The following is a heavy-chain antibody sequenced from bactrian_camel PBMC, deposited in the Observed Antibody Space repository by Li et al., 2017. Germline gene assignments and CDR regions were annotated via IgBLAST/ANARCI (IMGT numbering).Heavy chain of an antibody. V-gene: IGHV3S1*01. CDR2: INSGGGST. J-gene: IGHJ4*01. D-gene: IGHD4*01. CDR3: VTDFSYSDYTPFAY. CDR1: GFTFASYW. Sequence: HVQLVESGGGLVQPGGSLRLSCATSGFTFASYWIYWVRQAPGKGLEWVSAINSGGGSTTYADSVKGRFTVSRDNAKNTLYLQMNSLESEDTALYYCVTDFSYSDYTPFAYWGQGTQVTVS.